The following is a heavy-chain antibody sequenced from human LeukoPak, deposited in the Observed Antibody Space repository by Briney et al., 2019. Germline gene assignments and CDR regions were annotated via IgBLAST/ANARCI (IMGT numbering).Heavy chain of an antibody. CDR3: ARGKTNIAARPDAYFDY. CDR2: IGAYNGNT. Sequence: ASVKVSCKASGYTFTSYGISWVRQAPGQGLEWMGWIGAYNGNTNYAQKLQGRVTMTTDTSTSTAYMELRSLRSDDTAVYYCARGKTNIAARPDAYFDYWGQGTLVTVSS. J-gene: IGHJ4*02. D-gene: IGHD6-6*01. CDR1: GYTFTSYG. V-gene: IGHV1-18*01.